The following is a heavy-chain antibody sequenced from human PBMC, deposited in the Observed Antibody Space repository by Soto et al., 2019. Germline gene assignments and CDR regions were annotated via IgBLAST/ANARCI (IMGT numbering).Heavy chain of an antibody. V-gene: IGHV3-30-3*01. CDR2: ISYDGSNK. J-gene: IGHJ5*02. CDR3: ARARAPYSSSSGNWFDP. CDR1: GFTFSSYA. D-gene: IGHD6-6*01. Sequence: PGGSLRLSCAASGFTFSSYAMHWVRQAPGKGLEWVAVISYDGSNKYYADSVKGRFTISRDNSKNTLYLQMNSLRAEDTAVYYCARARAPYSSSSGNWFDPWGQGTLVTVSS.